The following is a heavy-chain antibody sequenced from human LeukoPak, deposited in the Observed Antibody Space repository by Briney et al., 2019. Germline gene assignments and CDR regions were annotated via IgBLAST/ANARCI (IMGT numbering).Heavy chain of an antibody. V-gene: IGHV1-69*13. CDR2: IIPIFGTA. D-gene: IGHD6-13*01. CDR1: GGTFSSYA. Sequence: ASVKVSCKASGGTFSSYAISWVRQAPGQGLEWMGGIIPIFGTANYAQKFQGRVTITADESTSTAYMELSSLRSEDTAVYYCARDIGIAAAGPFDYWGQGTLVTVSS. J-gene: IGHJ4*02. CDR3: ARDIGIAAAGPFDY.